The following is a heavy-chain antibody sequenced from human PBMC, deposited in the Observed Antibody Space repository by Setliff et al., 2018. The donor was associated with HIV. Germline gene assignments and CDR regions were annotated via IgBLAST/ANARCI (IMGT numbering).Heavy chain of an antibody. Sequence: PGESLKISCKGSGYSFTSYWIAWLRQMPGKGLECVGIIYPGDSDTRNSPSFQGQVTISADKSLSTAYLQWSSLKASDTAMYYCARHGRYGSGSYYNRPFDYWGQGTLVTVSS. CDR1: GYSFTSYW. CDR3: ARHGRYGSGSYYNRPFDY. CDR2: IYPGDSDT. D-gene: IGHD3-10*01. V-gene: IGHV5-51*01. J-gene: IGHJ4*02.